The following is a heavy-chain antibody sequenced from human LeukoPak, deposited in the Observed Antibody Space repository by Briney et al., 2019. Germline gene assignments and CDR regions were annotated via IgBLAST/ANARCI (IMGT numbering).Heavy chain of an antibody. Sequence: GGSLRLSCAASGFTFSSYWMHWVRQAPGKGLVWVSRIKTDGSITSYADSVKDRFTISRDNAKNTLYVQMNSLRVEDTAVYYCARVATGSYHFDYWGQGTLVTISS. CDR3: ARVATGSYHFDY. CDR1: GFTFSSYW. CDR2: IKTDGSIT. V-gene: IGHV3-74*01. D-gene: IGHD1-26*01. J-gene: IGHJ4*02.